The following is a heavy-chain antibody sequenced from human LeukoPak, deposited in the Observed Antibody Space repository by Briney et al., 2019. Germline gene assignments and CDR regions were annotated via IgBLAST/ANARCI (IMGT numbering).Heavy chain of an antibody. CDR1: GYTFTGYY. V-gene: IGHV1-2*02. J-gene: IGHJ4*02. Sequence: ASVKVSCKASGYTFTGYYMHWVRQAPGQGLEWMGWINPNSGGTNYAQKFQGRVTMTRDTSISTAYMELSRLRSDDTAVYYCARDFKFVYYGSGDPTGSDYWGQGTLVTVSS. CDR3: ARDFKFVYYGSGDPTGSDY. CDR2: INPNSGGT. D-gene: IGHD3-10*01.